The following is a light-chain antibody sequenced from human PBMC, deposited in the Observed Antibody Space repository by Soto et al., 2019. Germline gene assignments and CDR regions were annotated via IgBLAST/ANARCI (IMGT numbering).Light chain of an antibody. J-gene: IGKJ5*01. V-gene: IGKV3-20*01. Sequence: EIVLTQSPGTLSLSPGERATLSCRASQSFSSSYLAWYQQKPGQAPRLLIYGASNRATGIPDRFSGSGSGTDFTLTFSRLEPEDFAVSYCQQYGSSITFGQGTRLEI. CDR3: QQYGSSIT. CDR1: QSFSSSY. CDR2: GAS.